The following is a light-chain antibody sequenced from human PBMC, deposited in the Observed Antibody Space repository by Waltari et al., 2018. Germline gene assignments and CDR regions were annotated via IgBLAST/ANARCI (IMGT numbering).Light chain of an antibody. J-gene: IGLJ3*02. Sequence: QTVVTQEPSLSVSPGGTVTLTCGLGSGSVSTTYYPSWYQQAPGQAPRTLIFDTSTRSSGVPARFSGSILDNKAALTITGAQADDESDYYCVLSMGSGVWVFGGGTKLTVL. V-gene: IGLV8-61*01. CDR3: VLSMGSGVWV. CDR1: SGSVSTTYY. CDR2: DTS.